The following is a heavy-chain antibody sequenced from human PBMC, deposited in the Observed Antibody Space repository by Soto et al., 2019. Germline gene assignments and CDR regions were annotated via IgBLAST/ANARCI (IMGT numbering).Heavy chain of an antibody. CDR1: DGSISSNRYY. CDR3: ARRGDRSGYLRWGVPSTPRPDVFDI. Sequence: LQLQESGPGLVKPSETLSLTCTVSDGSISSNRYYWGWIRQPPGKGLEWIGSVSYRGSRYSNPSLKRRLTISIDTSNYQCSLRLSYVTAADTAVYYCARRGDRSGYLRWGVPSTPRPDVFDIWGQGTLVSVSS. J-gene: IGHJ3*02. D-gene: IGHD3-22*01. V-gene: IGHV4-39*01. CDR2: VSYRGSR.